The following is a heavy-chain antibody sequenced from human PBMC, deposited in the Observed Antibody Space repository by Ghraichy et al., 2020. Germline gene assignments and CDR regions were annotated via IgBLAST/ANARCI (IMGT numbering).Heavy chain of an antibody. D-gene: IGHD3-10*01. V-gene: IGHV4-59*01. CDR3: ARGRGGSGSYYNI. CDR2: IYYSGST. J-gene: IGHJ6*02. CDR1: GSSISSYY. Sequence: SQTLSLTCTVSGSSISSYYWSWIRQPPGKGLEWIAYIYYSGSTNYNPSLKSRITISVDTSKNQFSLKLSSVTAADTAVYYCARGRGGSGSYYNIWGQGTTVTVS.